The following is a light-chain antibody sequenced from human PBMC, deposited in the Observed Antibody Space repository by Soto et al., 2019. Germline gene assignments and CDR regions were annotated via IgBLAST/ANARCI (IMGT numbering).Light chain of an antibody. Sequence: QSVLTQPPSASGTPGQRVTISCSGSSSNIGSNSVTWYQQLPGTAPKLLIYFTNQRPSGVPDRFSGSKSGTSASLAISGLQSEDEADYYCAAWDDSLNGWVFGGGTKVTVL. CDR1: SSNIGSNS. J-gene: IGLJ3*02. V-gene: IGLV1-44*01. CDR2: FTN. CDR3: AAWDDSLNGWV.